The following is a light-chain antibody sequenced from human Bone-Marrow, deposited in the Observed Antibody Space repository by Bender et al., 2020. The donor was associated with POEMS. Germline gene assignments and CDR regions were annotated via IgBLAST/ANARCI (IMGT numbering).Light chain of an antibody. Sequence: QSALTQPASVSASPGQSITISCTGSSSDIGGHNYVSWFQQHPDKAPKLMIYDVINRPSGVSNRFTGSKSGNTASLTISGLQPEDEADYYCSSYSASNTYVFGTGTQVTVL. CDR2: DVI. V-gene: IGLV2-14*01. J-gene: IGLJ1*01. CDR1: SSDIGGHNY. CDR3: SSYSASNTYV.